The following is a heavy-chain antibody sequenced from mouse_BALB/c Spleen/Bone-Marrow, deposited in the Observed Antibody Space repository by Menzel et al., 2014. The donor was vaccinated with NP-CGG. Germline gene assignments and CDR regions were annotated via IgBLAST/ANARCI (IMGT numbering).Heavy chain of an antibody. CDR2: IDPENGDT. CDR1: GFNIKDYY. Sequence: EVKLVESGAELVRSGASVKLSCTATGFNIKDYYMHWVKQRPEQGLEWIGWIDPENGDTEYAPKFQGKATMTADTSSNPACLQLSSLTSEDTAVYYYNEEYGNYGYWGQGTTLTVSS. V-gene: IGHV14-4*02. CDR3: NEEYGNYGY. D-gene: IGHD2-10*02. J-gene: IGHJ2*01.